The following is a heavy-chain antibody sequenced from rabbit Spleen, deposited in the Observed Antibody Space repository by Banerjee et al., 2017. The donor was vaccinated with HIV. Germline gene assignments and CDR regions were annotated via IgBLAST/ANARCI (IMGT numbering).Heavy chain of an antibody. CDR1: GLDFSSSYW. Sequence: QEQLEESGGDLVKPGASLTLTCKASGLDFSSSYWMCWVRQAPGKGLEWIACIDVVKSGSTYYASWAKGRFTISKTSSTTVTLQLNSLTAADTATYFCARDAAGREDFNLWGQGTLVTVS. CDR3: ARDAAGREDFNL. D-gene: IGHD4-2*01. V-gene: IGHV1S45*01. J-gene: IGHJ4*01. CDR2: IDVVKSGST.